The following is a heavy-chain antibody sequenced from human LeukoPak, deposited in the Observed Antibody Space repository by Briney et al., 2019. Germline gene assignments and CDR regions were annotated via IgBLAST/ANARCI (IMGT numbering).Heavy chain of an antibody. D-gene: IGHD3-10*01. CDR1: GYTFTSYD. V-gene: IGHV1-8*03. CDR3: ARGLWFGELWYFDY. CDR2: MNPNSGNT. J-gene: IGHJ4*02. Sequence: ASVKVSCKASGYTFTSYDINWVRQATGQGLEWTGWMNPNSGNTGYAQKFQGRVTITRNTSISTAYMELSSLRSEDTAVYYCARGLWFGELWYFDYWGQGTLVTVSS.